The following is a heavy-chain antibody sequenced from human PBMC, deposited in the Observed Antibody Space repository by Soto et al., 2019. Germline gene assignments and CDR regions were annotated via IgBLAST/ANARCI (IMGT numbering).Heavy chain of an antibody. J-gene: IGHJ4*02. D-gene: IGHD5-18*01. CDR3: ARPGAPTDTVVYDF. V-gene: IGHV5-51*01. CDR1: GYIFANYW. Sequence: GESLKISCKASGYIFANYWICWCFQKPGKGLEWMGVIYPGDSETTYSPSFEGQVIISVDRSRGTAFLEWSSLKASDTAMYYCARPGAPTDTVVYDFWGQGTQVTVSS. CDR2: IYPGDSET.